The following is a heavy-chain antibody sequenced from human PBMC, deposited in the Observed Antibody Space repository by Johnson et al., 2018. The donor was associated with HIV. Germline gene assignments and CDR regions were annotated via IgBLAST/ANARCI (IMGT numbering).Heavy chain of an antibody. J-gene: IGHJ3*02. CDR3: ARGDYVYMDYSAFDI. Sequence: VLLLESGGGLVKPGGSLRLSCAASGFTFSSYEMNWVRQAPGKGLEWVSGISWNSGSIGYADSVRGRFTISRDNAKNTLYLQMNSLRAEDTAVYYCARGDYVYMDYSAFDIWCQGTMVTVSS. V-gene: IGHV3-48*03. CDR2: ISWNSGSI. CDR1: GFTFSSYE. D-gene: IGHD5/OR15-5a*01.